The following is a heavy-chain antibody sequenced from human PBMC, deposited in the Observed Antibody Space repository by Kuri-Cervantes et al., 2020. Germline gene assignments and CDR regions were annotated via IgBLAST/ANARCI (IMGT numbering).Heavy chain of an antibody. CDR2: INPSGGST. V-gene: IGHV1-46*01. CDR3: ARGGRKYCSSTSCYLQNWFDP. Sequence: ASVKVSCKASGYTFTSYYMHWVRQAPGQGLEWMGIINPSGGSTSYAQKFQGRVTMSRDTSTSTVYMELSSLRSEDTAVYYCARGGRKYCSSTSCYLQNWFDPWGQGTLVTVSS. J-gene: IGHJ5*02. CDR1: GYTFTSYY. D-gene: IGHD2-2*01.